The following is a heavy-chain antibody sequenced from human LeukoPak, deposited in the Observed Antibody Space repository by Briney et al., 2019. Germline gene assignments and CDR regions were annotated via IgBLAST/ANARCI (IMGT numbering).Heavy chain of an antibody. V-gene: IGHV1-2*02. Sequence: ASVKVSCKASGGTVTGYYMHWVRQAPGQGLEWMGWINPNSGGTNYAQKFQGRVTMTRDTSISTAYMELTRLRSDDTAVYYCARVSGPAASMYWFAPWGQGTLVTVSS. J-gene: IGHJ5*02. D-gene: IGHD2-2*01. CDR2: INPNSGGT. CDR1: GGTVTGYY. CDR3: ARVSGPAASMYWFAP.